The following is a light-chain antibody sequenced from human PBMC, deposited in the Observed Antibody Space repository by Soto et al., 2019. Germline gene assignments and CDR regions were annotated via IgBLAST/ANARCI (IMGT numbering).Light chain of an antibody. Sequence: EIVLTQSPGTLSLSPWERATLSCRASQTLSRSLAWYQQKPGQAPRLLIFDASNRATGIPARFSGSGSGTDFTLTISSLEPEDFAVYYCQHRSNWPLTFGGGTKVDIK. V-gene: IGKV3-11*01. CDR3: QHRSNWPLT. CDR2: DAS. CDR1: QTLSRS. J-gene: IGKJ4*01.